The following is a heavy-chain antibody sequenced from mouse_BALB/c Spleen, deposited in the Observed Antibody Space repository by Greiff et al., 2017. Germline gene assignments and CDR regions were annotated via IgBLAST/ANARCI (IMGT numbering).Heavy chain of an antibody. V-gene: IGHV1S36*01. CDR1: GYTFTSYW. D-gene: IGHD1-2*01. CDR3: ARRGATADWYFDV. Sequence: VQLQQPGAELVKPGASVKLSCKASGYTFTSYWMHWVKQRPGRGLEWIGNIDPYYGGTSYNQKFKGKATLTVDKSSSTAYMQLKSLTSEDSAVYYCARRGATADWYFDVWGAGTTVTVSS. CDR2: IDPYYGGT. J-gene: IGHJ1*01.